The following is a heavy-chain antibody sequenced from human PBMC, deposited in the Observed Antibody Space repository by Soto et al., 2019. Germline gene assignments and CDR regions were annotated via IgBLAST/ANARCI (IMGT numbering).Heavy chain of an antibody. CDR3: TRALSGSYDS. CDR2: TYYRSKWST. D-gene: IGHD1-26*01. V-gene: IGHV6-1*01. CDR1: GDSVSSKSAT. Sequence: LSQTLSLTCAISGDSVSSKSATWNWIRQSPSRGLEWLGRTYYRSKWSTDYAVSVNNRITINPDTSKNQFSLQLNSVTPEDTAMYYCTRALSGSYDSWGQGTLVTVSS. J-gene: IGHJ5*01.